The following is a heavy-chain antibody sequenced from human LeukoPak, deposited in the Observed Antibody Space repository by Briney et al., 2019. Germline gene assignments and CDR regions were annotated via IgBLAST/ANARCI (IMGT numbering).Heavy chain of an antibody. CDR1: GFTFSSYG. CDR3: AKKRSGSTIYYFDY. D-gene: IGHD2-2*01. J-gene: IGHJ4*02. Sequence: GGSLRLSCAASGFTFSSYGMHWVRQAPGKGLEWVAFIRYDGSNKYYADSVKGRFTIYRDNSKNTQYLQMNSLRAEDTAVYYCAKKRSGSTIYYFDYWGQGTLVTVSS. V-gene: IGHV3-30*02. CDR2: IRYDGSNK.